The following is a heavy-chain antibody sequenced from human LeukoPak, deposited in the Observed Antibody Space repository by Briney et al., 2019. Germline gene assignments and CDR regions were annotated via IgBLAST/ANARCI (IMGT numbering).Heavy chain of an antibody. J-gene: IGHJ4*02. CDR1: GFTFSSYA. CDR2: IYSGGST. V-gene: IGHV3-53*01. Sequence: GGSLRLSCAASGFTFSSYAMHWVRQAPGKGLEWVSVIYSGGSTYYADSVKGRFTISRDNSKNTLYLQMNSLRAEDTAVYYCARVNYYDSSGYPSVDYWGQGTLVTVSS. D-gene: IGHD3-22*01. CDR3: ARVNYYDSSGYPSVDY.